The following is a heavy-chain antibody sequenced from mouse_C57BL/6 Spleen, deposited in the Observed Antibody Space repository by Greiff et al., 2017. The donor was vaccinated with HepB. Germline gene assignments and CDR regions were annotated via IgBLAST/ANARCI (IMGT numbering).Heavy chain of an antibody. J-gene: IGHJ4*01. CDR3: ARSYDYDGFPYAMDY. V-gene: IGHV5-4*01. CDR2: ISDGGSYT. D-gene: IGHD2-4*01. Sequence: EVQLVDSGGGLVKPGGSLKLSCAASGFTFSSYAMSWVRQTPEKRLEWVATISDGGSYTYYPDNVKGRFTISRDNAKNNLYLQMSQLKSEDTAMYYCARSYDYDGFPYAMDYWGQGTSVTVSS. CDR1: GFTFSSYA.